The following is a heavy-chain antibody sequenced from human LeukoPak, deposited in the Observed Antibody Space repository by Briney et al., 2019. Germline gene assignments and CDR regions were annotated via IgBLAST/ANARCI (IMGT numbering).Heavy chain of an antibody. CDR2: IYCSGRT. V-gene: IGHV4-59*01. D-gene: IGHD5-18*01. CDR3: ATRARGTAKGFDY. J-gene: IGHJ4*02. Sequence: SETLSLTCTVSGGSISSYYWSWLRQPPGKGLEWIGYIYCSGRTNYKPSLKSRVTISVDTSKNQFSLKLSSVTAADTAVYYCATRARGTAKGFDYWGQGTLVTVSS. CDR1: GGSISSYY.